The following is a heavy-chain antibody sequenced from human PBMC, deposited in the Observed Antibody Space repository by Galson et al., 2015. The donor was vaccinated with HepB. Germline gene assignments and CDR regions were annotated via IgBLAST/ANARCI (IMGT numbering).Heavy chain of an antibody. CDR2: VNPKSGNT. Sequence: SVKVSCKASGYSFTSFDINWVRQVPGQGLEWMGWVNPKSGNTGYAQSLQGRVTMTRNTSISTAYVELSRLRSEDTAVYFCARGYNWSYKGECFDLWGRGTLVTVSS. J-gene: IGHJ2*01. CDR1: GYSFTSFD. V-gene: IGHV1-8*01. D-gene: IGHD1-7*01. CDR3: ARGYNWSYKGECFDL.